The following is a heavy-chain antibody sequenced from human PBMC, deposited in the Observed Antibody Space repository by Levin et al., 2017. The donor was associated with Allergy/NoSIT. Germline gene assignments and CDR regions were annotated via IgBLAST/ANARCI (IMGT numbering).Heavy chain of an antibody. J-gene: IGHJ4*02. CDR2: IYYTGST. CDR1: GGSINSGDYY. D-gene: IGHD3-9*01. CDR3: ARSNLVEPCLDY. V-gene: IGHV4-31*03. Sequence: PSETLSLTCTVSGGSINSGDYYWNWIRQHPGTGLEWMGYIYYTGSTYYNPSLKSRISISLDTSKNHFSLNLNSVTAADTAIYYCARSNLVEPCLDYWGQGILVTVSS.